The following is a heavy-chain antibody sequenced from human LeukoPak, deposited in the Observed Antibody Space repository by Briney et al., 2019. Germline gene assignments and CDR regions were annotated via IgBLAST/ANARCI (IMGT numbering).Heavy chain of an antibody. V-gene: IGHV3-30*02. CDR2: IRYDGSIE. CDR1: GFTFSNFG. CDR3: AKDLSATYHIEY. J-gene: IGHJ4*01. Sequence: GGSLRLSCAASGFTFSNFGMHWVRQAPGKGLEWVAFIRYDGSIENYADSVKGRFTISRDNTKDTVYLQMISLRPEDTAVYYCAKDLSATYHIEYWGQGTLVTVSS. D-gene: IGHD1-14*01.